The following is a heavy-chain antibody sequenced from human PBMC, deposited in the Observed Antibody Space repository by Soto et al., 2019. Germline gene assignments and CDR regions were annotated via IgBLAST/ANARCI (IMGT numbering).Heavy chain of an antibody. D-gene: IGHD2-2*01. CDR1: GGSISSYY. CDR3: AIDQVPAALLGWIDP. Sequence: SETLSLTCTVSGGSISSYYWSWIRQPPGKGLEWIGYIYYSGSTNYNPSLKSRVTISVDTSKNQFSLKLSSVTAADTAVYYCAIDQVPAALLGWIDPWGQGTLVTVSS. CDR2: IYYSGST. V-gene: IGHV4-59*01. J-gene: IGHJ5*02.